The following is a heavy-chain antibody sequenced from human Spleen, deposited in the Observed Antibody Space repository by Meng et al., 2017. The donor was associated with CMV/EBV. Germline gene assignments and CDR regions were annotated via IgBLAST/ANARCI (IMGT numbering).Heavy chain of an antibody. CDR2: IXHSGST. J-gene: IGHJ4*02. V-gene: IGHV4-34*01. CDR3: ARGVSYFDY. Sequence: QVQLQQWGAGLLKPSETLSLTCAGYGGSYSGYYWSWIRQPPGKGLEWIGEIXHSGSTNYNPSLKSRVTISVDTSKNQFSLKLSSVTAADTAVYYCARGVSYFDYWGQGTLVTVSS. CDR1: GGSYSGYY. D-gene: IGHD3-22*01.